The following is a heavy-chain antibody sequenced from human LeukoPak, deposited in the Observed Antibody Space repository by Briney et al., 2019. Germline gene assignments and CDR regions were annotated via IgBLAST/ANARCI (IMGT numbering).Heavy chain of an antibody. CDR2: IYSVGSP. J-gene: IGHJ3*01. Sequence: PSETLSLTCTVSGGSINDYFWGWIRQPPGKGLDWIGHIYSVGSPTCSPSLMSRVSISVDSSKNQFSLELTSVTVADTAVYYCARRFRTGGNIHHDAYDVWGQGTVVTVSS. CDR1: GGSINDYF. CDR3: ARRFRTGGNIHHDAYDV. V-gene: IGHV4-4*09. D-gene: IGHD1-14*01.